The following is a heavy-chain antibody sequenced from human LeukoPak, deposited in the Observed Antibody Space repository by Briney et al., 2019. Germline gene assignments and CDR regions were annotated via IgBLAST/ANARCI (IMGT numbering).Heavy chain of an antibody. CDR2: INPNSGGT. V-gene: IGHV1-2*02. J-gene: IGHJ4*02. Sequence: ASVKVSCKASGYTFTGYYMHWVRQAPGQGLEWMGWINPNSGGTNYAQKFQGRVTMTRDTSISTAYMELSRLRSDDTAVYYCARRPITLRNFDYWGQGTLVTVSS. CDR1: GYTFTGYY. D-gene: IGHD3-16*01. CDR3: ARRPITLRNFDY.